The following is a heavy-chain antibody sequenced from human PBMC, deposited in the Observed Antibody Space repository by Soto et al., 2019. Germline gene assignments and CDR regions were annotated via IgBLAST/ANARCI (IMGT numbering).Heavy chain of an antibody. Sequence: EVQLVESGGGLVQPGGSLRLSCAASGFTFSSYWMYWVRQVPGEGLVWVSRINTDGSETNYADSVKGRFTVSRDNAKNTQYLQMNSLRAEDTAVYYCARDGEGYWGQGTLVTVSS. CDR2: INTDGSET. CDR3: ARDGEGY. J-gene: IGHJ4*02. V-gene: IGHV3-74*01. CDR1: GFTFSSYW. D-gene: IGHD2-21*01.